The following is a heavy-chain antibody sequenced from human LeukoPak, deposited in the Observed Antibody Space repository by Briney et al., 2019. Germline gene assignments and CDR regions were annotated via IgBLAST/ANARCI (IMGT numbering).Heavy chain of an antibody. D-gene: IGHD3-16*01. J-gene: IGHJ4*02. CDR1: GFTFSDYA. Sequence: GGSLRLSCAASGFTFSDYAMTWVPRAPGKGLEWVSGIGGSGRSTYYADSVKGHFTISRDNSKNTLYLQMNTLRAEDTAVYYCANQYSYGLFDNWGRGTLVTVSS. CDR3: ANQYSYGLFDN. V-gene: IGHV3-23*01. CDR2: IGGSGRST.